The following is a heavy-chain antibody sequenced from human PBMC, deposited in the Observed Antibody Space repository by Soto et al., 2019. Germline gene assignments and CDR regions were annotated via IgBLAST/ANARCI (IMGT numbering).Heavy chain of an antibody. CDR1: GGNISSYY. CDR2: IYYSGST. CDR3: ARVLVLTGRSPPEYCFDY. D-gene: IGHD3-9*01. Sequence: SVTLSLTCTVAGGNISSYYWRWIRQTTGKGLEWIGYIYYSGSTNYNPSLKSRVTISVDTSTTTAYMELRSLRSDDTAVFYCARVLVLTGRSPPEYCFDYWAQGTLVTVSS. V-gene: IGHV4-59*01. J-gene: IGHJ4*02.